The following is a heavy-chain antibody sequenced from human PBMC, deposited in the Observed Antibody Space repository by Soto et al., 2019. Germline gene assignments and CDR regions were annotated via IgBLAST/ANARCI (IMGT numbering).Heavy chain of an antibody. V-gene: IGHV1-69*12. CDR3: ARRSSPDYDILTGYNWFDP. D-gene: IGHD3-9*01. CDR2: IIPIFGTA. J-gene: IGHJ5*02. Sequence: QVQLVQSGAEVKKPGSSVKVSCKASGGTFSSYAISWVRQAPGQGLEWMGGIIPIFGTANYAQKFQGRVTITADESTSTAYMELSSLRSEDTAVYYCARRSSPDYDILTGYNWFDPWGQGTLVTVSS. CDR1: GGTFSSYA.